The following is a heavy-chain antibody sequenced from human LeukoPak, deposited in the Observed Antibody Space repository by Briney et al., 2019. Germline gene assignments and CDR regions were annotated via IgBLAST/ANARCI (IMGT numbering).Heavy chain of an antibody. CDR3: AKEKHYDILTGYYDY. CDR1: GFTFDDYA. J-gene: IGHJ4*02. CDR2: ISWNSGSI. V-gene: IGHV3-9*01. D-gene: IGHD3-9*01. Sequence: GGSLRLSCAASGFTFDDYAMHWVRQAPGKGPEWVSGISWNSGSIGYADSVKGRFTISRDNAKNSLYLQMNSLRAEDTALYYCAKEKHYDILTGYYDYWGQGTLVTVSS.